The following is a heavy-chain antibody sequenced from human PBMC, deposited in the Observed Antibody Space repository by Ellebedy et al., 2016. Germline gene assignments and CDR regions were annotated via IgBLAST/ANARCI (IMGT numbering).Heavy chain of an antibody. J-gene: IGHJ3*02. CDR2: ICCSGSSF. D-gene: IGHD3-10*01. Sequence: GGSLRLSXAASGFTFSTYSMNWVRQAPGKGLEWVAYICCSGSSFFYADSVKGRFTISRDNARNSMSLQMNSLRVEDTAVYYCERVMVRGGWDVSAFDIWGQGTMVTVSS. CDR1: GFTFSTYS. V-gene: IGHV3-48*01. CDR3: ERVMVRGGWDVSAFDI.